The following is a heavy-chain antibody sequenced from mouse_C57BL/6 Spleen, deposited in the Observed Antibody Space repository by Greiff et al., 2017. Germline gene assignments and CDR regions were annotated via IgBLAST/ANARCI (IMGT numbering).Heavy chain of an antibody. J-gene: IGHJ1*03. CDR3: ASPFTTVVGYFDV. Sequence: EVQLQESGGGLVKPGGSLKLSCAASGFTFSSYAMSWVRQTPEKRLEWVATISDGGSYTYYPDNVKGRFTISRDNAKNNLYLQMSHLKSEDTAMYYCASPFTTVVGYFDVWGTGTTVTVSS. CDR1: GFTFSSYA. V-gene: IGHV5-4*01. CDR2: ISDGGSYT. D-gene: IGHD1-1*01.